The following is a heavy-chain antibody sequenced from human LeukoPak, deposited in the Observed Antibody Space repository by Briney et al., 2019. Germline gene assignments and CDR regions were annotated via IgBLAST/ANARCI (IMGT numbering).Heavy chain of an antibody. CDR2: IYSGGST. CDR3: ARDSDYDILWGGYFDY. J-gene: IGHJ4*02. D-gene: IGHD3-9*01. Sequence: GGSLRLSCAASGFIFTNYNINWVRQAPGKGLEWVSVIYSGGSTYYADSVKGRFTISRDNSKNTLYLQMNSLRAEDTAVYYCARDSDYDILWGGYFDYWGQGTLVTVSS. V-gene: IGHV3-66*01. CDR1: GFIFTNYN.